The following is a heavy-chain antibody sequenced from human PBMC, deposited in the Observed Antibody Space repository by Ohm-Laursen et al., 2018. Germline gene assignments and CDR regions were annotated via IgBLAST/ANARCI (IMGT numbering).Heavy chain of an antibody. J-gene: IGHJ5*02. CDR1: GGSISSGGYY. CDR3: ARARIAAAESWFDP. CDR2: IYYSGST. Sequence: SQTLSLTCTVSGGSISSGGYYWSWIRQHPGKGLEWIGYIYYSGSTYYNPSLKSLVTISVDTSKNQFSLKLSSVTAADTAVYYCARARIAAAESWFDPWGQGTLVTVSS. D-gene: IGHD6-13*01. V-gene: IGHV4-31*01.